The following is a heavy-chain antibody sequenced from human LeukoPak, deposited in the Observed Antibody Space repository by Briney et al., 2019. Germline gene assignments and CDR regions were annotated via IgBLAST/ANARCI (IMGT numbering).Heavy chain of an antibody. Sequence: PGGSLRLSCAASGFTFTSCSMNWVRQGPGKGLEWVSSISSTSNYIYHADSVKGRFTISRDNAKNSLYLQMNSLRAEDTAVYYCARGRIYGDKSGTYYFDYWGQGTLVTVSS. CDR2: ISSTSNYI. CDR3: ARGRIYGDKSGTYYFDY. D-gene: IGHD4/OR15-4a*01. V-gene: IGHV3-21*01. J-gene: IGHJ4*02. CDR1: GFTFTSCS.